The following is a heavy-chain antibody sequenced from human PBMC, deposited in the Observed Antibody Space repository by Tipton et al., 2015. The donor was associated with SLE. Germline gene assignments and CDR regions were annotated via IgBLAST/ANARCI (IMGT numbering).Heavy chain of an antibody. Sequence: TLSLTCTVSGGSISSSSYYWGWIRQPPGKGLEWIGYIYTSGSTNYNPSLKSRVTISVDTSKNQFSLKLSSVTAADTAVYYCARDLTLDYWGQGTLVTVSS. CDR3: ARDLTLDY. CDR1: GGSISSSSYY. V-gene: IGHV4-61*01. J-gene: IGHJ4*02. D-gene: IGHD4-23*01. CDR2: IYTSGST.